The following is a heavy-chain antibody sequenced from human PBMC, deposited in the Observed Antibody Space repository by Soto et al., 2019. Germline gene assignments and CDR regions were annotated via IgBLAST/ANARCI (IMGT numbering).Heavy chain of an antibody. J-gene: IGHJ6*02. CDR3: ARGILSTVGYYYYGMDV. V-gene: IGHV1-18*01. CDR1: GYTFTSYG. Sequence: ASVKVSCKASGYTFTSYGISWVRQAPGQGLEWMGWISAYNGSTNYAQKLQGRVTMTTDTSTSTAYMELRSLRSDDTAVYYCARGILSTVGYYYYGMDVWGQGTTVTVSS. D-gene: IGHD4-4*01. CDR2: ISAYNGST.